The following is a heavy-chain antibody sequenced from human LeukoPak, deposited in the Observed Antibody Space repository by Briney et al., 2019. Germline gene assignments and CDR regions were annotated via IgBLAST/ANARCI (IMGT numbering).Heavy chain of an antibody. CDR1: GFTFSSYA. D-gene: IGHD4-11*01. Sequence: GGSPRLSCAASGFTFSSYAMHWVRQAPGKGLEWVAVISYDGSNKYYADSVKGRFTISRDNSKNTLYLQMNSLRAEDTAVYYCARGIYSNGNMNDYWGQGTLVTVSS. V-gene: IGHV3-30-3*01. J-gene: IGHJ4*02. CDR3: ARGIYSNGNMNDY. CDR2: ISYDGSNK.